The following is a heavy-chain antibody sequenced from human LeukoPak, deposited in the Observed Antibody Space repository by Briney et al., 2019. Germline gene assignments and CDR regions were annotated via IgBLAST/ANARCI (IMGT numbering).Heavy chain of an antibody. CDR3: AKAFGTNGYYQLPIDF. D-gene: IGHD3-22*01. J-gene: IGHJ4*02. CDR2: ITGSGDTA. CDR1: GFTFSSNA. V-gene: IGHV3-23*01. Sequence: GGSLRLSCAASGFTFSSNAMTWVRQAPGKGLECVSAITGSGDTAYYADSVKGRFTISRDNSRDTLYLQLNNLRAEDTAIYFCAKAFGTNGYYQLPIDFWGQGTLVTVSS.